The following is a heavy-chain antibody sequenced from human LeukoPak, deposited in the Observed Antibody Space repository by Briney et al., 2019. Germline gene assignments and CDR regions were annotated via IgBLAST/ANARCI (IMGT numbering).Heavy chain of an antibody. CDR3: VRQAGVS. D-gene: IGHD6-19*01. V-gene: IGHV3-7*01. CDR2: IKGDGSEK. Sequence: PGGSLRLSCVVSGFSITNYWMTWVRQAPGKGLEWVANIKGDGSEKYYVDSVKGRFTISRDNDKNYLYLQMNSLRDEDTAVYYCVRQAGVSWGQGTLVTVSS. J-gene: IGHJ5*02. CDR1: GFSITNYW.